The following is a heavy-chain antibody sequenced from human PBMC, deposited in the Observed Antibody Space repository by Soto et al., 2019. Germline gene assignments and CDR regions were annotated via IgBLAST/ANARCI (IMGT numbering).Heavy chain of an antibody. J-gene: IGHJ3*02. Sequence: SVKVSFKASGGTFSSYAISWVRQAPGQGLEWMGGIIPIFGTANYAQKFQGRVTITADESTSTAYMELSSLRSEDTAVYYCAREASVIVVVVAAGVDAFDIWGQGTMVTVS. D-gene: IGHD2-15*01. CDR1: GGTFSSYA. V-gene: IGHV1-69*13. CDR3: AREASVIVVVVAAGVDAFDI. CDR2: IIPIFGTA.